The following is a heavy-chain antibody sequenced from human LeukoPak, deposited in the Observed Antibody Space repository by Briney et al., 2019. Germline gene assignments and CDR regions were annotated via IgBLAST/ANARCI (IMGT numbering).Heavy chain of an antibody. Sequence: GASVKVSCKASGYTFTGYYMHWVRQAPGQGLEWMGLINPNSGGTNYAQKFQGRVTMTRDTSISTAYMELSRLRSDDTAVYYCARGRRIPEIVGATFRTNWFDPWGQGTLVTVSS. CDR3: ARGRRIPEIVGATFRTNWFDP. J-gene: IGHJ5*02. CDR2: INPNSGGT. CDR1: GYTFTGYY. D-gene: IGHD1-26*01. V-gene: IGHV1-2*02.